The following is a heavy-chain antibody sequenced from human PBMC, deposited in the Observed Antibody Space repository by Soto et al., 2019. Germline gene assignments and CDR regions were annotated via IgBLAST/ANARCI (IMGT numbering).Heavy chain of an antibody. Sequence: PGGSLRLSCAASGFTFSIYNMNWVRQAPGKGLEWVSSISSSSSYIYYADSVKGRSTISRDNAKNSLYLQMNSLTAEDTAVYYCARDPTSYYDCSGYLVPAPAFDYWGQGTLVTVSS. V-gene: IGHV3-21*01. D-gene: IGHD3-22*01. CDR2: ISSSSSYI. CDR3: ARDPTSYYDCSGYLVPAPAFDY. J-gene: IGHJ4*02. CDR1: GFTFSIYN.